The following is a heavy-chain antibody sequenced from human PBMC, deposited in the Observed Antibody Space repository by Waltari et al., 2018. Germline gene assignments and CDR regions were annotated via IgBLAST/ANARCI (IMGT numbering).Heavy chain of an antibody. D-gene: IGHD6-19*01. CDR3: ATEAQWLFSFSTGAFDI. CDR1: GYTLTKLS. J-gene: IGHJ3*02. V-gene: IGHV1-24*01. Sequence: QVQLVQSGAEVKKPGASVKVSCKVSGYTLTKLSIHWVRQAPEKGLEWMGSCDPEEGETIYAQKFQGRVTMTDDTSTDTAYMEVSSLRSEDTAVYYCATEAQWLFSFSTGAFDIWGQGTMVTVSS. CDR2: CDPEEGET.